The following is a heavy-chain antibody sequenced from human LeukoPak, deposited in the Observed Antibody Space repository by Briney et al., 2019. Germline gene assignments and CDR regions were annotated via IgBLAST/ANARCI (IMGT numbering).Heavy chain of an antibody. V-gene: IGHV3-23*01. CDR3: AKGPLQYGDYVRYFDY. CDR2: ISGSGGST. CDR1: GFTFSSYA. D-gene: IGHD4-17*01. Sequence: GGSLRLSCAASGFTFSSYAMSWVRQAPGKGLEWVSAISGSGGSTYYADSVKGRFTISRDNSKNTLYLQMNSLRAEDTAVYYCAKGPLQYGDYVRYFDYRGQGTLVTVSS. J-gene: IGHJ4*02.